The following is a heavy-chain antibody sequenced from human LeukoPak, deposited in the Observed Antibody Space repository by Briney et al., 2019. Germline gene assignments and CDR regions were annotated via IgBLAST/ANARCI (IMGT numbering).Heavy chain of an antibody. Sequence: GGSLRLSCAASGFTFSSYWMSWVRQAPGKGLEWVANIKQDGSEKYYVDSVKGRFTISRDNAKNSLYLQMNSLRAEDTAVYYCAKEVVSAASPGVDYWGQGTLVTVSS. CDR1: GFTFSSYW. D-gene: IGHD2-2*01. V-gene: IGHV3-7*04. J-gene: IGHJ4*02. CDR3: AKEVVSAASPGVDY. CDR2: IKQDGSEK.